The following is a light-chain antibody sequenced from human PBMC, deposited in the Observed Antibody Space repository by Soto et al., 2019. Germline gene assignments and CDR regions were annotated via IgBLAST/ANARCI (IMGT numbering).Light chain of an antibody. CDR3: EQSYITPPIT. Sequence: DIQMTQSPSSLSASVGDRVTITCRASQSISSYLNWYQQKPGKAPKFLIYVASSLQSGVPSRFSGSGSGTDFTLTISSLQPEDFATYYCEQSYITPPITFGQGTRLEIK. CDR2: VAS. V-gene: IGKV1-39*01. CDR1: QSISSY. J-gene: IGKJ5*01.